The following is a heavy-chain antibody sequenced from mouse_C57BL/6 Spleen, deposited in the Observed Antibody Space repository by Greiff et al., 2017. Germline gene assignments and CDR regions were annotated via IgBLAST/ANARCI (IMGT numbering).Heavy chain of an antibody. CDR2: IHPGSGST. V-gene: IGHV1-55*01. D-gene: IGHD1-1*01. J-gene: IGHJ4*01. Sequence: VQLQQPGAELVKPGASVKMSCKASGYTFTSYWITWVKQRPGQGLEWIGDIHPGSGSTNYNEKFKSKATLTVDTSSSTAYMQLSSLTSEDSAVYYCARYYYGSSYDYYAMDYWGQGTSVTVSS. CDR1: GYTFTSYW. CDR3: ARYYYGSSYDYYAMDY.